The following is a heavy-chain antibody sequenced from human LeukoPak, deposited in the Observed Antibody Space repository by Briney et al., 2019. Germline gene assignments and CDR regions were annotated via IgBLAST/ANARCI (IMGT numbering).Heavy chain of an antibody. D-gene: IGHD3-10*01. CDR2: ISWNSGSI. J-gene: IGHJ6*02. CDR3: AKDMVRGYYYSSMDV. Sequence: PGGSLRLSCAASGFTFDDYAVHWVRQAPGKGLEWVSGISWNSGSIGYADSVKGRFTISRDNAKNSLYLQMNSLRAEGTALYYCAKDMVRGYYYSSMDVWGPGTTVTVSS. CDR1: GFTFDDYA. V-gene: IGHV3-9*01.